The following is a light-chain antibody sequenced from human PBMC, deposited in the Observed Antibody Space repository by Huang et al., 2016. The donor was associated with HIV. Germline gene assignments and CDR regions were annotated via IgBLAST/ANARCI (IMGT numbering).Light chain of an antibody. V-gene: IGKV1-9*01. CDR3: QQLNSYPYT. J-gene: IGKJ2*01. CDR2: GAS. Sequence: IQLTQSPSSLSASVGDRVTITCRASQGIRSYLAWYQQKPGKAPKLLSSGASTLQSGVPARFSGSESGTDFTLTIGSLQPEDFATYYCQQLNSYPYTFGPGDQAGDQT. CDR1: QGIRSY.